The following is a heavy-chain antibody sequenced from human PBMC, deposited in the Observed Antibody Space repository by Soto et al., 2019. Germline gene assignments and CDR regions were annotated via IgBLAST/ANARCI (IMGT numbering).Heavy chain of an antibody. CDR2: INHSGST. V-gene: IGHV4-34*01. Sequence: ASETLSLTCAVYGGSFSGYYWSWIRQPPGKGLEWIGEINHSGSTNYNPSLKSRVTISVDTSKNQFSLKLSSVTAADTAVYYCAKDREYPRDYFHYWGQGTLVTVSS. CDR1: GGSFSGYY. D-gene: IGHD6-6*01. CDR3: AKDREYPRDYFHY. J-gene: IGHJ4*02.